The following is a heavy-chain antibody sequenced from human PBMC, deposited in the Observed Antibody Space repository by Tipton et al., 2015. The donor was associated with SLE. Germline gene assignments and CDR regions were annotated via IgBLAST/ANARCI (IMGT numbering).Heavy chain of an antibody. CDR1: GGSISSSSYY. V-gene: IGHV4-39*01. J-gene: IGHJ4*02. Sequence: TLSLTCTVSGGSISSSSYYWGWIRQPPGKGLEWIGNMYYSGTTYYNPSLKSRVTISVDTSKNQFSLTLTSVTAADTAVYYCARRYLVGGNHVFDYWGQGTLVTVSS. CDR2: MYYSGTT. CDR3: ARRYLVGGNHVFDY. D-gene: IGHD1-14*01.